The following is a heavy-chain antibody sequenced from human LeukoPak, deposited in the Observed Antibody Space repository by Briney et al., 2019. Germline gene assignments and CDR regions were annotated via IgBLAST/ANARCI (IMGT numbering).Heavy chain of an antibody. CDR1: GFTFNNYV. D-gene: IGHD5-18*01. CDR3: AREFVYRAMVTPYYYMDV. Sequence: PGGSLRLSCEASGFTFNNYVMTWVRQAPGKGLEWVSSISASAAMTYYVDSVKGRFTVSRDNAKNSLYLQMNSLRAEDTAVYYCAREFVYRAMVTPYYYMDVWGKGTTVTVSS. V-gene: IGHV3-23*01. CDR2: ISASAAMT. J-gene: IGHJ6*03.